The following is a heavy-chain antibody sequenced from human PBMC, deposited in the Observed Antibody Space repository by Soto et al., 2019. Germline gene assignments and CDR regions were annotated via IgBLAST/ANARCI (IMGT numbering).Heavy chain of an antibody. V-gene: IGHV3-43*01. D-gene: IGHD6-19*01. Sequence: EVQLVESGGVVVQPGGSLRLSCAASGFTFDDYTMHWVRQAPGKGLEWVSLISWDGGSTYYADSVKGRFTISRDNSKNSLYLQMNSLRTEDTALYYCAKGAYSSGWASLFDYWGQGTLVTVSS. CDR1: GFTFDDYT. J-gene: IGHJ4*02. CDR3: AKGAYSSGWASLFDY. CDR2: ISWDGGST.